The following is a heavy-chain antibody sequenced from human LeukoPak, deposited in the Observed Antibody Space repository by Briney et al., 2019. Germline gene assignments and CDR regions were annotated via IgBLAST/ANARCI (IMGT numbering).Heavy chain of an antibody. CDR2: ISWNSCSI. Sequence: GGSLRLSCAASGFTFDDYAMHWVRQAPGKGLEWVSGISWNSCSIGYADSVKGRFTISRDNAKNSLYLQMNSLRAEDTALYYCAKSYGSGSYFDYWGQGTLVTVSS. CDR1: GFTFDDYA. CDR3: AKSYGSGSYFDY. J-gene: IGHJ4*02. D-gene: IGHD3-10*01. V-gene: IGHV3-9*01.